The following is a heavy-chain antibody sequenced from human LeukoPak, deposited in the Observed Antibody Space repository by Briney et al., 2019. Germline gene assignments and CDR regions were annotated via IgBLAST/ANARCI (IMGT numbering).Heavy chain of an antibody. CDR2: IYSGGST. J-gene: IGHJ4*02. Sequence: PGGSLRLSCAASGFTVSSNYMSWVRQAPGKGLEWVSIIYSGGSTYYADSVKGRFTISRDNSENTLYLQMNRLRAEDTALYYCAKESSVTGAGLLDYWGQGTLVTVSS. D-gene: IGHD6-19*01. V-gene: IGHV3-53*01. CDR3: AKESSVTGAGLLDY. CDR1: GFTVSSNY.